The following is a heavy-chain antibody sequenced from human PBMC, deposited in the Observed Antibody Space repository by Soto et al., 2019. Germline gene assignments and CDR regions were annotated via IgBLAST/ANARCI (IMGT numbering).Heavy chain of an antibody. J-gene: IGHJ4*02. CDR3: ARGARSGGGYYFDY. CDR2: IYYSGST. V-gene: IGHV4-31*03. D-gene: IGHD3-16*01. CDR1: GGSISSGGYY. Sequence: QVQLQESGPGLVKPSQTLSLTCTVSGGSISSGGYYWSWIRQHPGKGLEWIGYIYYSGSTYYNPSLKSRVTISVDTSKTQFSLKLSSVTAAATAVYYCARGARSGGGYYFDYWGQGTLVTVSS.